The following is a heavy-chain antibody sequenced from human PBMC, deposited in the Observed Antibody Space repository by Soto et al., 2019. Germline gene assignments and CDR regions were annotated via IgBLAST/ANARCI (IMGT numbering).Heavy chain of an antibody. CDR3: ARGGEIAVAGTVDY. V-gene: IGHV3-30-3*01. D-gene: IGHD6-19*01. CDR2: ISYDGSNK. Sequence: QVQLVESGGGVVQPGRSLRLSCAASGFTFSSYAMHWVRQAPGKGLEWVAVISYDGSNKYYADSVKGRFTISRDNSKNTLYLQMNSLRAEDTAVYYCARGGEIAVAGTVDYWGQGTLVTVCS. CDR1: GFTFSSYA. J-gene: IGHJ4*02.